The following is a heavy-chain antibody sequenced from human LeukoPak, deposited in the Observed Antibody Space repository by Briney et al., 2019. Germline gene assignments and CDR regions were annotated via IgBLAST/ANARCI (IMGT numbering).Heavy chain of an antibody. V-gene: IGHV4-59*01. CDR1: GGSISSYY. D-gene: IGHD4-17*01. Sequence: PSETLSLTCTVSGGSISSYYWSWIRQPPGKGLEWIGYIYYSGSTNYNPSLKSRVTISVDTSKNQFSLKLSSVTAADTAVYYCARSPAGTVTHGGMDVWGQGTTVTVSS. J-gene: IGHJ6*02. CDR2: IYYSGST. CDR3: ARSPAGTVTHGGMDV.